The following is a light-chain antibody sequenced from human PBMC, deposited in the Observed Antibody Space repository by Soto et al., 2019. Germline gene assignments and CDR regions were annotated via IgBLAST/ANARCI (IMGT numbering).Light chain of an antibody. V-gene: IGKV3-20*01. Sequence: ESVLTQSPGTLSLSPGERATLSCRASQSVSSSYLAWYQQKPGHAPRLLSYGASSRATGIPDRFSGSGSGTDFTLTISRLEPEDCSVYYCQQYGSSPITFGQVTRLEI. CDR3: QQYGSSPIT. CDR1: QSVSSSY. J-gene: IGKJ5*01. CDR2: GAS.